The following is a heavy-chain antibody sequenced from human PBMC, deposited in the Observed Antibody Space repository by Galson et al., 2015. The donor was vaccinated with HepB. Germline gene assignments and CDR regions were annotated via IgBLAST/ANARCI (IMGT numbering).Heavy chain of an antibody. J-gene: IGHJ4*02. Sequence: ETLSLTCTVSGDSINNPADYWAWIRQPPGKGLEWIGEINHFGSTTYNPSLQSRVTISLDTSKNHLSLQLSSVTVADTAVYYCARVIGGTGPESWGQGILVTVSS. CDR3: ARVIGGTGPES. V-gene: IGHV4-39*02. CDR2: INHFGST. D-gene: IGHD3-16*01. CDR1: GDSINNPADY.